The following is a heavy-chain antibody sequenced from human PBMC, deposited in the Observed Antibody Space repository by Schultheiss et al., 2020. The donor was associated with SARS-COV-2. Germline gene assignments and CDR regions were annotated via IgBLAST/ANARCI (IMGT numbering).Heavy chain of an antibody. CDR2: ISYDGSNK. CDR3: ARDAALSLDL. CDR1: GFTFSSYA. V-gene: IGHV3-30*07. Sequence: GGSLRLSCAASGFTFSSYAMHWVRQAPGKGLEWVAVISYDGSNKYYADSVKGRFTISRDNAKNSLYLQMNSLRAEDTAVYYCARDAALSLDLWGQGTLVTVSS. J-gene: IGHJ5*02.